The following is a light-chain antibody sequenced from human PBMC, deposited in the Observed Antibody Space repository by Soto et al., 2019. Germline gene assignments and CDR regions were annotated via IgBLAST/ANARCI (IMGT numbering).Light chain of an antibody. J-gene: IGLJ7*01. V-gene: IGLV3-21*02. CDR3: QVWDRSSDHAV. Sequence: SYELTQPPSVSVAPGQTARITCGGNNIESKSVHWYQQKPGQAPVMVVYNDSDRPSGIPERFFGSNSGNTATLIISRVEAVDEADYYCQVWDRSSDHAVFGGGTQLTVL. CDR1: NIESKS. CDR2: NDS.